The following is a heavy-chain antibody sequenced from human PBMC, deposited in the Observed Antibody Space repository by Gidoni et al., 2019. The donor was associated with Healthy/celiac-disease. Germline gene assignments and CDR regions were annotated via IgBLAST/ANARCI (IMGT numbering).Heavy chain of an antibody. Sequence: QVQLVESGGGVVQPGRSLRLSCAASGFTFSSYAMHWVRQAPGKGLEWVAVISYDGSNKYYADSVKGRFTISRDNSKNTLYLQMNSLRAEDTAVYYCARGVGLLWFGELGVPMDVWGQGTTVTVSS. V-gene: IGHV3-30-3*01. CDR3: ARGVGLLWFGELGVPMDV. CDR1: GFTFSSYA. J-gene: IGHJ6*02. CDR2: ISYDGSNK. D-gene: IGHD3-10*01.